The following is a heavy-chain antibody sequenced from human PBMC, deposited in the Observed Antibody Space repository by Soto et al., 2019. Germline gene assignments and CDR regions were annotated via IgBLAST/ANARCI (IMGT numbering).Heavy chain of an antibody. J-gene: IGHJ4*02. V-gene: IGHV3-66*01. Sequence: EVQLVESGGGLVQPGGSLRLSCVASGFTVSSNYMSWFRQAPGKGLEGVSVIYSGGSPYYADSVKGRFTISRDNSENTLYLQMNSLRAEDTAVYYCARTCSGGTCSFDYWVQATLVTVSS. D-gene: IGHD2-15*01. CDR1: GFTVSSNY. CDR2: IYSGGSP. CDR3: ARTCSGGTCSFDY.